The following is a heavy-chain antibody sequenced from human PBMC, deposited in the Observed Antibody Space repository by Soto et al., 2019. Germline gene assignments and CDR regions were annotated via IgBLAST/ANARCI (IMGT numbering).Heavy chain of an antibody. D-gene: IGHD2-8*02. CDR3: AKGPCTGVKSSCDYMDV. Sequence: DVQLVESGGGLVQPGRSLRLSCEVSGFSFGDYAMHWVRQAPGKGLEWVSGIFWNSGTIDYADSVKGRFTISRDNANKSQYMQMINLRPEDTDLYYCAKGPCTGVKSSCDYMDVWGKGTMVTVSS. CDR2: IFWNSGTI. CDR1: GFSFGDYA. V-gene: IGHV3-9*01. J-gene: IGHJ6*03.